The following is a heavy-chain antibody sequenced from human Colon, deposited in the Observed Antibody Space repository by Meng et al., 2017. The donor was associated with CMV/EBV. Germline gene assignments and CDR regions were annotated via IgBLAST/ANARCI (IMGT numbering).Heavy chain of an antibody. CDR1: ARSTPTGGSY. Sequence: QPRESGLGRQSPPPTLSPSGLVPARSTPTGGSYWSSIRPPPGTWLQWLGTIYHSGRTSYNPSLPSRVTMFVDTSKNQCSLMLTSVTATDTAVYYCARRRGGSGRDCWGQGTLVTVSS. CDR3: ARRRGGSGRDC. D-gene: IGHD3-10*01. CDR2: IYHSGRT. J-gene: IGHJ4*02. V-gene: IGHV4-30-2*03.